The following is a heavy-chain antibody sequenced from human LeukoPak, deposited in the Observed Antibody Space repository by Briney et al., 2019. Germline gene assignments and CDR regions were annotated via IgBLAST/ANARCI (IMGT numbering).Heavy chain of an antibody. CDR3: ASDEVAEGIYFDC. CDR1: GFSFRSHW. V-gene: IGHV3-7*01. CDR2: INQDGSEK. J-gene: IGHJ4*02. Sequence: GGSLRLSCAASGFSFRSHWMSWVRQAPGKGLECVANINQDGSEKYYVDSVKGRFTISRDNAENSLYLQMNTLRAEDRAVYFCASDEVAEGIYFDCWGQGTLVTVSS.